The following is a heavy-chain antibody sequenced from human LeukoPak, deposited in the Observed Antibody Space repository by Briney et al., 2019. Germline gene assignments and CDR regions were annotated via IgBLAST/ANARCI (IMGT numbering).Heavy chain of an antibody. CDR3: AMILAGSHAFDI. CDR2: ITSSGSYM. CDR1: GFTFSSYS. D-gene: IGHD3-9*01. J-gene: IGHJ3*02. Sequence: GGSLRLSCAAPGFTFSSYSMVWVRRAPGKGLEWVSSITSSGSYMYCADSLKGRFTISRDNAKNSLFLQMNSLRADDTAVYYCAMILAGSHAFDIWGQGTMATVSS. V-gene: IGHV3-21*01.